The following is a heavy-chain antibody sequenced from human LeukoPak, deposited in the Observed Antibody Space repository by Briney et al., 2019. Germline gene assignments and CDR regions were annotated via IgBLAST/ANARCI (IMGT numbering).Heavy chain of an antibody. V-gene: IGHV3-23*01. CDR2: ISGSGGST. J-gene: IGHJ4*02. Sequence: PGGSLRLSCAASGFTFSDYYMSWIRQAPGKGLEWVSAISGSGGSTYYADSVKGRFTISRDNSKNTLYLQMNSLRAEDTAVYYCAKGARVGPHYFDYWGQGTLVTVSS. D-gene: IGHD2-2*01. CDR3: AKGARVGPHYFDY. CDR1: GFTFSDYY.